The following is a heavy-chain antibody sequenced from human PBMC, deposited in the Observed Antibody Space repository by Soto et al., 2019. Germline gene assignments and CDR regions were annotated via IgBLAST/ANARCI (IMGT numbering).Heavy chain of an antibody. CDR1: GGSISSGGYY. CDR3: ASVSYFNAFDH. J-gene: IGHJ4*02. D-gene: IGHD3-9*01. CDR2: IYYSGST. V-gene: IGHV4-30-4*08. Sequence: SETLSLTCTVSGGSISSGGYYWSWIRQPPGKGLEWIGYIYYSGSTYYNPSLKSRVTISVDTSKNQFSLKLSSVTAADTAVYYCASVSYFNAFDHWGQGTLVPVS.